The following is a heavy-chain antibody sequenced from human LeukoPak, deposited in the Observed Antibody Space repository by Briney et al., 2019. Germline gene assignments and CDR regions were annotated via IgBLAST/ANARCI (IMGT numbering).Heavy chain of an antibody. Sequence: GGSLRLSCAASGFTFSSYSMNWVRQAPGKGLEWVSSISSSSSYIYYADSVKGRFTISRDNAKNSLYLQMNSLRAEDTAVYYCARDYGSYLSTPDYWGQGTLVTVSS. J-gene: IGHJ4*02. CDR1: GFTFSSYS. D-gene: IGHD1-26*01. CDR3: ARDYGSYLSTPDY. V-gene: IGHV3-21*01. CDR2: ISSSSSYI.